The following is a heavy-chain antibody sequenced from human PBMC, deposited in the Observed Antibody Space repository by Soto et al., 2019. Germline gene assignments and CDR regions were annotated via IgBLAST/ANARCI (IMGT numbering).Heavy chain of an antibody. CDR1: CGSVIDKTYY. V-gene: IGHV4-61*01. Sequence: PSETLSLTGSVSCGSVIDKTYYWSWIRQPPGKRLEWIVYVYYSVTTNYNPSLKSRVTISVDLSKNQFSLRLSSVTTADTALYYCARTTAVPNSLRSRYFFDYWGQGTLVTVSS. J-gene: IGHJ4*02. CDR3: ARTTAVPNSLRSRYFFDY. D-gene: IGHD4-17*01. CDR2: VYYSVTT.